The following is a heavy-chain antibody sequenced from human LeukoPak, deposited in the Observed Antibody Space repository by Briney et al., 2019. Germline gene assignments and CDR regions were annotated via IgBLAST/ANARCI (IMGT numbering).Heavy chain of an antibody. D-gene: IGHD3-10*01. Sequence: SETLSLTCTVSGYSISSGYYWGWIRQPPGKGLEWIGSIYHSGSTYYNPSLKSRVTISVDTSKNQFSLKLSSVTAADTAVYYCARRSMVRGVIPYYYYYMDVWGKGTTVTISS. CDR3: ARRSMVRGVIPYYYYYMDV. J-gene: IGHJ6*03. CDR2: IYHSGST. CDR1: GYSISSGYY. V-gene: IGHV4-38-2*02.